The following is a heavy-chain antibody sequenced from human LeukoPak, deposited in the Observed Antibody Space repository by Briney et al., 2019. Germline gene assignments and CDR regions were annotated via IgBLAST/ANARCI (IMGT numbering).Heavy chain of an antibody. CDR1: GGSISSYY. CDR2: IYYSGST. Sequence: PSETLSLTCTVSGGSISSYYWSWLRQPPGKGLEWIGYIYYSGSTNYNPSLKSRVTISVDTSKNQFSLKLSSVTAADTAVYYCARDDVRDYYGSGSYYSGWFDPWGQGTLVTVSS. CDR3: ARDDVRDYYGSGSYYSGWFDP. D-gene: IGHD3-10*01. J-gene: IGHJ5*02. V-gene: IGHV4-59*01.